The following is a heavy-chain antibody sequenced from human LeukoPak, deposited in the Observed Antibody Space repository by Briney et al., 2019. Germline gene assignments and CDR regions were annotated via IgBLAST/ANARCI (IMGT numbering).Heavy chain of an antibody. D-gene: IGHD2-2*01. Sequence: PGGSLRLSCAASGFTFSSYGMHWVRQAPGKGLEWVAVISYDGSNKYYADSVKGRFTISRDNSKNTLYLQMNSLRAEDTAVYYCAKDGWKYIVVVPAAPVDYWGQGTLVTVSS. J-gene: IGHJ4*02. V-gene: IGHV3-30*18. CDR1: GFTFSSYG. CDR3: AKDGWKYIVVVPAAPVDY. CDR2: ISYDGSNK.